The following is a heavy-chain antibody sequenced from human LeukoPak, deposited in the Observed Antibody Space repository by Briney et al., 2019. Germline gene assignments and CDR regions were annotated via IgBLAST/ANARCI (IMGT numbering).Heavy chain of an antibody. CDR1: GGSIRSYY. J-gene: IGHJ6*03. V-gene: IGHV4-4*07. Sequence: SETLSLTCSVSGGSIRSYYWSWIRQPAGKGLEWIGRIYTSGSTNYNPSLKSRVTMSVDTSKNQFSLKLSSVTAADTAVYYCARDSVTTVVTPVLYYYYMDVWGKGTTVTVSS. CDR3: ARDSVTTVVTPVLYYYYMDV. CDR2: IYTSGST. D-gene: IGHD4-23*01.